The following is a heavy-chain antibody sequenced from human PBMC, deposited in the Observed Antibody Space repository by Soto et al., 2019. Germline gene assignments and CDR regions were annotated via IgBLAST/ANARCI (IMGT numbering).Heavy chain of an antibody. D-gene: IGHD3-10*01. CDR2: IYYSGST. CDR3: ARDTRVGGANWLDP. V-gene: IGHV4-59*01. CDR1: GGSISSYY. Sequence: PSLTCTVSGGSISSYYWSWIRQPPGKGLEWIGYIYYSGSTNYNPSLKSRVTLSVDTSKNQFSLKLSSVTAADTAVYYCARDTRVGGANWLDPWGQGTLVTVSS. J-gene: IGHJ5*02.